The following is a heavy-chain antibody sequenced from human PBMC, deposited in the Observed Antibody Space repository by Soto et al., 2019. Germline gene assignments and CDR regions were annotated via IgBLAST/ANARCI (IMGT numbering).Heavy chain of an antibody. J-gene: IGHJ4*02. CDR1: GGSISSYY. Sequence: QVQLQESGPGLVKPSETLSLTCTVSGGSISSYYWSWIRQPPGKGLEWIGYIYYSGSTNYNPSLKSRVTISVDTSKNQFSLKLSSVTAADTAVYYCAALLRGRGSGTIGGIFDYWGQGTLVTVSS. CDR2: IYYSGST. V-gene: IGHV4-59*01. D-gene: IGHD3-10*01. CDR3: AALLRGRGSGTIGGIFDY.